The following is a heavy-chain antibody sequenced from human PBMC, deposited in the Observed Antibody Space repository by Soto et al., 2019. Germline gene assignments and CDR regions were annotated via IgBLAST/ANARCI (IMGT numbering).Heavy chain of an antibody. CDR1: GFSLTTSGVG. Sequence: QITLKESGPTLVKPTQTLTLTCTVSGFSLTTSGVGVGWIRQPPGKAPEWLALIYWDGIERYSPSVRSRLTITMDTSKNQVVLTMTTMDPVDTATYYCAHSPCSGGTCYLFDHWGQGTPVIVSS. CDR3: AHSPCSGGTCYLFDH. V-gene: IGHV2-5*02. J-gene: IGHJ4*02. D-gene: IGHD2-15*01. CDR2: IYWDGIE.